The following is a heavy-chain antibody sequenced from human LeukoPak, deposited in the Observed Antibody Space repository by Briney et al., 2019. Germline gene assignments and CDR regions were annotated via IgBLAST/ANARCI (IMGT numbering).Heavy chain of an antibody. J-gene: IGHJ6*02. CDR3: ARDADVLVIPENLLYSCYVMDF. D-gene: IGHD2-2*01. CDR2: MNPNSDNT. Sequence: EASVTVSCKASGYTFTSYDINWVRRAAGQGLEGMGWMNPNSDNTGYAQKFQGRVTMTRNTSISTAYMEVSSLRSEDTAVYYCARDADVLVIPENLLYSCYVMDFWGQRTTVTVSS. V-gene: IGHV1-8*01. CDR1: GYTFTSYD.